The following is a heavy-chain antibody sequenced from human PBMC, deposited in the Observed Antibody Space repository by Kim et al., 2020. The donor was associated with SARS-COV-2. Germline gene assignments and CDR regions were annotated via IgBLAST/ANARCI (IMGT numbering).Heavy chain of an antibody. Sequence: SVKVSCKASGGTFSSYAISWVRQAPGQGLEWMGGIIPIFGTANYAHKFQGRVTITADESTSTAYMELSSLRSEDTAVYYCAREGYYDSSGYGDFDYWGQGTLVTVSS. V-gene: IGHV1-69*13. D-gene: IGHD3-22*01. J-gene: IGHJ4*02. CDR3: AREGYYDSSGYGDFDY. CDR1: GGTFSSYA. CDR2: IIPIFGTA.